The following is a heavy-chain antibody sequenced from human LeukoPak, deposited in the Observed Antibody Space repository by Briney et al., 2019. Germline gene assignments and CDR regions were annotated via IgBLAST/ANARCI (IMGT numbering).Heavy chain of an antibody. CDR2: IKEDGSEK. Sequence: GGSLRLSCAASGFTFNRDWTAWVRQAPGKGLEWVANIKEDGSEKNYVDSVKGRFTISRDNAENSVYLQMNSLRAEDTVVYYCVRDPFIAAAGNRYFQHWGQGTLVTVSS. CDR1: GFTFNRDW. D-gene: IGHD6-13*01. CDR3: VRDPFIAAAGNRYFQH. J-gene: IGHJ1*01. V-gene: IGHV3-7*03.